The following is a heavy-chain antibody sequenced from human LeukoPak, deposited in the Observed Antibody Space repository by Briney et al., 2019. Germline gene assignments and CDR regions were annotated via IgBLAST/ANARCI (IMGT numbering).Heavy chain of an antibody. D-gene: IGHD2-21*02. Sequence: SVKVSCKASGGTLSSYAISWVRQAPGQGLEWMGGIIPIFGIANYAQKFQGRVTITADKSTSTAYMELSSLRSEDTAVYYCARIAHCGGDCYLFDYWGQGTLVTVSS. V-gene: IGHV1-69*10. CDR2: IIPIFGIA. J-gene: IGHJ4*02. CDR1: GGTLSSYA. CDR3: ARIAHCGGDCYLFDY.